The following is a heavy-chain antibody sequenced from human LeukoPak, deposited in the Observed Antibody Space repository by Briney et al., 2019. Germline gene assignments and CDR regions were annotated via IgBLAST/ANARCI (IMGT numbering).Heavy chain of an antibody. D-gene: IGHD2/OR15-2a*01. CDR3: ARDFYDGFALDY. CDR1: GFSFDEYA. CDR2: ISYSSETI. J-gene: IGHJ4*02. V-gene: IGHV3-9*01. Sequence: GRSLRLSCAASGFSFDEYAMHWVRQVPGKGLEWVSGISYSSETIGYVDSVKGRFTISRDNAKKSLYLQMDNLRAEDTGVYYCARDFYDGFALDYWGQGTLVTVSS.